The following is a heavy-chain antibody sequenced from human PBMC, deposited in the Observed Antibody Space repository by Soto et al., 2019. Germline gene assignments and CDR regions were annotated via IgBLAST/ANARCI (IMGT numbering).Heavy chain of an antibody. Sequence: EVQLVESGGGLIQPGGSLRLSCAASGFTVSSNYMSWVRQAPGKGLEWVSVIYSGGSTYYADSVKGRFTISSDNSKNTLYLQMNSLRAEDTAVYYRARTVGASTFDYWGQGTLVTVSS. J-gene: IGHJ4*02. CDR2: IYSGGST. CDR3: ARTVGASTFDY. V-gene: IGHV3-53*01. D-gene: IGHD1-26*01. CDR1: GFTVSSNY.